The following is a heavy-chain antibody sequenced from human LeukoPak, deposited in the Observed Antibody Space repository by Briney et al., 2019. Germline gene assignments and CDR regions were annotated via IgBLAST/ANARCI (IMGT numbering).Heavy chain of an antibody. D-gene: IGHD3-10*01. Sequence: GESLKISCKGSGYSFTNYWLGWVRQMPGKGLVWMGIIYPADSDTRYSPSFQGQVTISADKSISTAYLQWSSLKASDTAMYYCARSTGSGSYRGAFDPWGQGTLVTVSS. CDR2: IYPADSDT. V-gene: IGHV5-51*01. CDR1: GYSFTNYW. J-gene: IGHJ5*02. CDR3: ARSTGSGSYRGAFDP.